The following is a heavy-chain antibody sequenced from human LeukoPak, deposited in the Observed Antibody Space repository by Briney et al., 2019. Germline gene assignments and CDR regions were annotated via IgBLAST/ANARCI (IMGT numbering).Heavy chain of an antibody. CDR1: GFAFRSYW. Sequence: GGSLRLSCAASGFAFRSYWASWVRQAPGKGLGWVANINQDGSDQNYVDSVRGRFTISRDNAKDSAYLQMNSLRVEDTAVYYCARSLWPEDYWGQGILVTVSS. CDR2: INQDGSDQ. D-gene: IGHD2-21*01. J-gene: IGHJ4*02. V-gene: IGHV3-7*01. CDR3: ARSLWPEDY.